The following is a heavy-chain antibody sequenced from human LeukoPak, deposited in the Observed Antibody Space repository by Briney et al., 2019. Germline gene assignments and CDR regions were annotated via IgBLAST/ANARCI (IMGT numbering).Heavy chain of an antibody. CDR2: ISCDGSNK. CDR3: AREGRCSGGRCYRGYAFDI. Sequence: GRSLRLSCAASGFTFSSYAMHWVRQAPGKGLEWVAVISCDGSNKHYADSVKGRFTISRDNSKNTLYLQMNSLRAEDTAVYYCAREGRCSGGRCYRGYAFDIWGQGTMVTVSS. V-gene: IGHV3-30*04. D-gene: IGHD2-15*01. CDR1: GFTFSSYA. J-gene: IGHJ3*02.